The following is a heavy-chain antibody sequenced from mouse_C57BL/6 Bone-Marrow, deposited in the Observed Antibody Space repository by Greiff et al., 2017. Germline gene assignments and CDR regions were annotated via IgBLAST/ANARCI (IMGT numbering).Heavy chain of an antibody. CDR2: IDPANGNT. CDR3: AKYDY. Sequence: VLLQQSVAVLVRPGASVKLSCTASGFNIKNTYMYWVKQRPEQGLEWIGRIDPANGNTKYAPQFQGKATITADTSSNTAYLQLSSLTSEDTAIYYCAKYDYWGQGTTLTVSS. D-gene: IGHD5-1-1*01. V-gene: IGHV14-3*01. CDR1: GFNIKNTY. J-gene: IGHJ2*01.